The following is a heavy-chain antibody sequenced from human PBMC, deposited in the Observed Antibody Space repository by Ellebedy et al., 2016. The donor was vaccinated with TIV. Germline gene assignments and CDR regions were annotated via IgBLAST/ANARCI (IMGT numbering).Heavy chain of an antibody. J-gene: IGHJ5*02. D-gene: IGHD4-17*01. V-gene: IGHV3-7*01. Sequence: GESLKISCAASGFNFRSYWMTWVRQAPGKGLEWVAKIRQEGDEIYYVESVKGRFTISRDNAKNSLFLQMKSRRVEDTAVYYCARRASYGDYAVQVNPWFDPWGQGTLVTVSS. CDR3: ARRASYGDYAVQVNPWFDP. CDR2: IRQEGDEI. CDR1: GFNFRSYW.